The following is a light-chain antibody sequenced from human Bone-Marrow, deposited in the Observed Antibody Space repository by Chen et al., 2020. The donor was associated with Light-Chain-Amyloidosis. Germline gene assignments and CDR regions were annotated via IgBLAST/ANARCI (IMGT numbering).Light chain of an antibody. CDR1: SSDVGGYNY. V-gene: IGLV2-14*01. CDR2: DVS. J-gene: IGLJ1*01. CDR3: SSYTSSSTLV. Sequence: SALTQPASVSGSPGQSITISCTGTSSDVGGYNYVSWYQQHPGKAPKLMIYDVSNRPSWVSNRFSGSKSGNTASLTISGLQAEDEADYYCSSYTSSSTLVFGTGTKVTVL.